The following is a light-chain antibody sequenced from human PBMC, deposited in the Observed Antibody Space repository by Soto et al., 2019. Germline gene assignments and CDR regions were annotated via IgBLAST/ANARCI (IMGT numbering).Light chain of an antibody. CDR3: QSYDSSLPWV. Sequence: QSVLTQPPSVSGAPGQRVTISCTGSSSNIGAGYDVHWYQQLPGTVPKLLIYDNNRRPSGVPDRFSGSKSGTSASLAIAGLQAEDEADYYCQSYDSSLPWVFGGGTKLTV. V-gene: IGLV1-40*01. CDR1: SSNIGAGYD. CDR2: DNN. J-gene: IGLJ3*02.